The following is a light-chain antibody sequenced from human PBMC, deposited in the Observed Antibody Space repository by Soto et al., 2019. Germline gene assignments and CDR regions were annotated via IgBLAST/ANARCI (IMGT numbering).Light chain of an antibody. CDR1: QSVSSY. J-gene: IGKJ5*01. CDR2: DAS. CDR3: QQRTKWPIT. Sequence: EIVLTQSPATLSLSPGERATLSCRASQSVSSYLLWYQQKPGQAPRLLIYDASNRATGIPARFSGSGSGTDFTLTISSLEPEDSAVYYCQQRTKWPITFGQATRLEIK. V-gene: IGKV3-11*01.